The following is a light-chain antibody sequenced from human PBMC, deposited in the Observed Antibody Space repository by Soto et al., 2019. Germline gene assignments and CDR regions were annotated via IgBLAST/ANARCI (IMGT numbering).Light chain of an antibody. V-gene: IGKV1-5*01. Sequence: DIQMTQSPPTLSASVGDRVTITCRASQSISSWLAWYQQKPGKAPKLLIYDASSLESGVPSRFSGSGSGTEFTLTISNLQPDDFATYYCQQYDTYWTFGQGTKVDIK. CDR1: QSISSW. CDR2: DAS. CDR3: QQYDTYWT. J-gene: IGKJ1*01.